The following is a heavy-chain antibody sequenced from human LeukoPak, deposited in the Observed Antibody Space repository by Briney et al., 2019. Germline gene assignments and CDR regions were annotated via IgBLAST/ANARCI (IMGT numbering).Heavy chain of an antibody. V-gene: IGHV3-23*01. D-gene: IGHD6-19*01. CDR3: AKRHSSGWYYFDY. CDR2: IPRSGDST. Sequence: GGSLRLSCAASGFTVRSNYMSWVRQAPGKGLEWVSTIPRSGDSTYYADSVKGRFTISRDNSKNTLYLQMHSLRAEDTAVYYCAKRHSSGWYYFDYWGQGTLVTVSS. J-gene: IGHJ4*02. CDR1: GFTVRSNY.